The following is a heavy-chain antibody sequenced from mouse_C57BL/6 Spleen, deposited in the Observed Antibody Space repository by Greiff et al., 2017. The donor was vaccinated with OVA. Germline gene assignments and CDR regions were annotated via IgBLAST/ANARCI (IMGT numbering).Heavy chain of an antibody. D-gene: IGHD2-1*01. Sequence: ESGPGLVKPSQSLSLTCSVTGYSITSGYYWNWIRQFPGNKLEWMGYISYDGSNNYNPSLKNRISITRDTSKNQFFLKLNSVTTEDTATYYCARDGNSHAMDYWGQGTSVTVSS. J-gene: IGHJ4*01. V-gene: IGHV3-6*01. CDR3: ARDGNSHAMDY. CDR2: ISYDGSN. CDR1: GYSITSGYY.